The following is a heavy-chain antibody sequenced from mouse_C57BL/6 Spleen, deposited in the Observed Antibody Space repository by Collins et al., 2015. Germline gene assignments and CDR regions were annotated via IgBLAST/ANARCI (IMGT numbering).Heavy chain of an antibody. J-gene: IGHJ3*01. V-gene: IGHV1-64*01. CDR2: IHPNSGNT. Sequence: PGASVKLSCKASGYTFSSYWTHWVKQRPGQGLEWIGMIHPNSGNTNYNEKFKSKATLTVDKSSSTAYMQLSSLTSEDSAVYYCAREGITKGFAYWGQGTLVTVSA. D-gene: IGHD1-1*01. CDR1: GYTFSSYW. CDR3: AREGITKGFAY.